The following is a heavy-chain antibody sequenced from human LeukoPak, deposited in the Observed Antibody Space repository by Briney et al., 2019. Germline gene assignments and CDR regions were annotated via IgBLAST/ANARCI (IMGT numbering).Heavy chain of an antibody. D-gene: IGHD6-6*01. CDR1: GGSISSSSYY. CDR2: IYYSGST. CDR3: ARGEQLVDWFDP. V-gene: IGHV4-39*07. Sequence: SETLSLTCTVSGGSISSSSYYWGWIRQPPGKGLEWIVSIYYSGSTYYNPSLKSRVTISVDTSKNQFSLKLSSVTAADTAVYYCARGEQLVDWFDPGGQGTLVTVSA. J-gene: IGHJ5*02.